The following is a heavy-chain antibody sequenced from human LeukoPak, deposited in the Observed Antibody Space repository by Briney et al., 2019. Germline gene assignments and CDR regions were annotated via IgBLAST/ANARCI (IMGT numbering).Heavy chain of an antibody. D-gene: IGHD2-15*01. V-gene: IGHV1-18*01. CDR1: GYTFTSYG. Sequence: ASVKVSCKASGYTFTSYGISWVRQAPGEGLEWMGWISPYNGNTNDAQKLQGRVTMTTDTSTSTAYMEVRSLRSDDTAVYYRARSPAYCSGSTCYGHNWFDPWGQGTLVTVSS. J-gene: IGHJ5*02. CDR3: ARSPAYCSGSTCYGHNWFDP. CDR2: ISPYNGNT.